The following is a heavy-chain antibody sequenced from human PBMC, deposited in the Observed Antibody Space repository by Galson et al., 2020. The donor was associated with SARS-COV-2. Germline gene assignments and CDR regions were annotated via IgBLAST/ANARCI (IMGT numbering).Heavy chain of an antibody. CDR3: ARSRDIVVGLGWFDP. J-gene: IGHJ5*02. D-gene: IGHD2-2*01. CDR1: GGSISSSSYY. CDR2: IYYSGST. V-gene: IGHV4-39*07. Sequence: SETLSLTCTVSGGSISSSSYYWGWIRQPPGKGLEWIGSIYYSGSTYYNPSLKSRVTISVDTSKNQFSLKLSSVTAADTAVYYCARSRDIVVGLGWFDPWGQGTLVTVSS.